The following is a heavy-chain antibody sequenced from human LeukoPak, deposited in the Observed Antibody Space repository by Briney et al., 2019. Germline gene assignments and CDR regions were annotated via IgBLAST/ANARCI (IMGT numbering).Heavy chain of an antibody. CDR2: ISGSGVGT. CDR1: GFTFSSFA. CDR3: AKVRYMNSWYREIDY. V-gene: IGHV3-23*01. J-gene: IGHJ4*02. D-gene: IGHD6-13*01. Sequence: RGSLRLSCSASGFTFSSFAMTWVRQAPGKGLEWVASISGSGVGTYHAASVKGRFTISRANSRNTLYLQMNSLRAEDTAVFYCAKVRYMNSWYREIDYWGQGTLVTASS.